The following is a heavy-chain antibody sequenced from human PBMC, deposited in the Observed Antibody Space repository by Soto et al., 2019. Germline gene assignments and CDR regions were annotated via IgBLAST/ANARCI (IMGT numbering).Heavy chain of an antibody. D-gene: IGHD3-3*01. Sequence: SETLSLTCTVSGASMSSGDYYWTWIRQSPGKGLEWIGYIYDRGSTYYNPSLKSRVTISVDTSKNQFSLKLSSVTAADTAVYYCARGFLEWDKPDYYYYYGMDVWGQGTTVTVSS. CDR2: IYDRGST. CDR1: GASMSSGDYY. CDR3: ARGFLEWDKPDYYYYYGMDV. V-gene: IGHV4-30-4*01. J-gene: IGHJ6*02.